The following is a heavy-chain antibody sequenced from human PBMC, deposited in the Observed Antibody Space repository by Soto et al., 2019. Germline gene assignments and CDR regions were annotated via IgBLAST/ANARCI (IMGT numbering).Heavy chain of an antibody. D-gene: IGHD4-17*01. Sequence: ASVKVSCKASGYTFTSYYVHWVRQAPGQGLEWMGWMNANSGNTGYAQKFQGRVAMTRDTSISTAYMELSSLTSDDTAVYYCARAHNSGDVDYWGQGTLVTVSS. V-gene: IGHV1-8*02. CDR1: GYTFTSYY. CDR2: MNANSGNT. CDR3: ARAHNSGDVDY. J-gene: IGHJ4*02.